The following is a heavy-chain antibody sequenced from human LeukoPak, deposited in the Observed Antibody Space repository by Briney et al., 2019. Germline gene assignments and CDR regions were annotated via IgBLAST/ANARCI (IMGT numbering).Heavy chain of an antibody. J-gene: IGHJ2*01. D-gene: IGHD6-13*01. CDR1: GFTFKSYT. Sequence: GGSLRLSCAASGFTFKSYTINWVRQAPVKGLEWVSPISPSSSYIYYADSVKGRFTTSRDNAKNSLYLQMNGLRAEDTAVYYCARVPREVAGALYSWYFDLWGRGTLVTVSS. CDR2: ISPSSSYI. CDR3: ARVPREVAGALYSWYFDL. V-gene: IGHV3-21*01.